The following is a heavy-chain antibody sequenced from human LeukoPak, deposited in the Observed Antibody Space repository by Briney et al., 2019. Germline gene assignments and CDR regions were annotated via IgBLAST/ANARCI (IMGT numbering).Heavy chain of an antibody. CDR3: ARGLLLWFGELNYYYYYMDV. V-gene: IGHV4-59*12. J-gene: IGHJ6*03. Sequence: NTSETLSLTCTVSGGSISAYYWSWIRRPPGKGLEWIGYMYYSGSSNYNPSLKSRVTISVDTSKNQFSLQLNSVTPEDTAVYYCARGLLLWFGELNYYYYYMDVWGKGTTVTISS. D-gene: IGHD3-10*01. CDR1: GGSISAYY. CDR2: MYYSGSS.